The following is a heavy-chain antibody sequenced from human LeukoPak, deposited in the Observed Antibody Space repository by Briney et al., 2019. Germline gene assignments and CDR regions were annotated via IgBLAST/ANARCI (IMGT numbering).Heavy chain of an antibody. CDR2: INWNGGST. CDR3: ARAVEYSSSEGGNYYFDY. V-gene: IGHV3-20*04. J-gene: IGHJ4*02. D-gene: IGHD6-6*01. Sequence: GSLRLSCAASGFTFDDYGMSWVRQAPGKGLEWVSGINWNGGSTGYADSVKGRFTISRDNAKNSLYLQMNSLRAEDTALYYCARAVEYSSSEGGNYYFDYWGQGTLVTVSS. CDR1: GFTFDDYG.